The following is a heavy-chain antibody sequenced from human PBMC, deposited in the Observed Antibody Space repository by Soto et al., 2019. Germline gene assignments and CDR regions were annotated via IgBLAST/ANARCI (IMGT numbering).Heavy chain of an antibody. V-gene: IGHV5-51*01. Sequence: GESLKISCKGSGYSFTSYWIGWVRQMPGKGLEWMGIIYPGDSDTRYSPSFQGQVTISADKSISTGYLQWSSRTASDTAMYYCARRGEAAAGKADYYYGMGVWGQGTTVTVSS. CDR1: GYSFTSYW. CDR2: IYPGDSDT. J-gene: IGHJ6*02. CDR3: ARRGEAAAGKADYYYGMGV. D-gene: IGHD6-13*01.